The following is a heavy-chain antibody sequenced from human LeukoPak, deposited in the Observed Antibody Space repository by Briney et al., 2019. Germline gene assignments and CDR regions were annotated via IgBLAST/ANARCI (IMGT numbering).Heavy chain of an antibody. Sequence: GGSLRLSCAASGFTFSSYGMHWVRQAPGKGLEWVAVISYDGSNKYYADSVKGRFTISRDNSKNTLYLQMNSLRAEDTAVYYCAKDRGKGCSGGSCYSDFDYWGQGTLVTVSS. CDR3: AKDRGKGCSGGSCYSDFDY. CDR2: ISYDGSNK. D-gene: IGHD2-15*01. CDR1: GFTFSSYG. J-gene: IGHJ4*02. V-gene: IGHV3-30*18.